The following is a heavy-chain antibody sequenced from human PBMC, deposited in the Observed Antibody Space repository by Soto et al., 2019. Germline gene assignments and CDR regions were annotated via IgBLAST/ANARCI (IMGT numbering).Heavy chain of an antibody. CDR1: GFTFSSYA. Sequence: QVQLVESGGGVVQPGRSLRLSCAASGFTFSSYAMHWVRQAPGKGLEWVAVISYDGSNKYYADSVKGRFTISRDNSKNPLYLQMNSLRAEDTAVYYCARGRTGQLAPDYWGQGTLVTVSS. V-gene: IGHV3-30-3*01. CDR3: ARGRTGQLAPDY. CDR2: ISYDGSNK. J-gene: IGHJ4*02. D-gene: IGHD6-13*01.